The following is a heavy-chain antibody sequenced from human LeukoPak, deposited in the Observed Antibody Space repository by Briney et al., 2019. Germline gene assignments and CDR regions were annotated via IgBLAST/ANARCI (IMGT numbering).Heavy chain of an antibody. CDR2: IRSKAYRGTT. V-gene: IGHV3-49*04. CDR3: SRGPIQLWVHNGVDV. J-gene: IGHJ6*02. CDR1: GFNFGDHA. D-gene: IGHD5-18*01. Sequence: GGSLRLSCTTSGFNFGDHAMTWVRQAPGKGLEWVGFIRSKAYRGTTEYAASAKGRFTISRDDSKSVVYLQMNSLKSEDTAVYYCSRGPIQLWVHNGVDVWGQGTTVTVSS.